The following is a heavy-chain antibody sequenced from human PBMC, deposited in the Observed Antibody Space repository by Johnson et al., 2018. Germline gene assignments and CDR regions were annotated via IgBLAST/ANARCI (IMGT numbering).Heavy chain of an antibody. Sequence: VQLVESGGGLEQXGGSLRLSCAASRFTFTHSDMTWVHQAPGKGLEWASGVNGNGSRTHYADSVKGRFIISRDNSKSTLYLQMTSLRAEDTAVYYSTRHEVDYYSGMDVWGQGTTVTVSS. V-gene: IGHV3-35*01. CDR1: RFTFTHSD. CDR2: VNGNGSRT. CDR3: TRHEVDYYSGMDV. J-gene: IGHJ6*02.